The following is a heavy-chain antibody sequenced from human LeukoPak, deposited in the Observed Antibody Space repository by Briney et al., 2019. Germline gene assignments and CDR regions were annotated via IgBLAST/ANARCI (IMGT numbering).Heavy chain of an antibody. CDR2: TYYRSKWYN. CDR1: GDSVSSNSAA. D-gene: IGHD3-3*01. J-gene: IGHJ3*02. Sequence: SQTLSLTCAISGDSVSSNSAAWNWIRQSPSRGLEWLGRTYYRSKWYNDYAVSVKSRITINPDTSKNQFSLKLSSVTAADTAVYYCAREDYDFWSGPTHAFDIWGQGTMVTVSS. CDR3: AREDYDFWSGPTHAFDI. V-gene: IGHV6-1*01.